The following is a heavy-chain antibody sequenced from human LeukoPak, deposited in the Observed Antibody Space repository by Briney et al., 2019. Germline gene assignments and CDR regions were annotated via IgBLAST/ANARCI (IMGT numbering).Heavy chain of an antibody. CDR1: GGSISSGGYY. CDR2: IYHSGST. V-gene: IGHV4-30-2*01. CDR3: ARWMEYPGAFDI. Sequence: SETLSLTCTVSGGSISSGGYYWSWIRQPPGKGLEWIGYIYHSGSTYYNPSLKSRVTISVDRSKNQFSLKLSSVTAADTAVYYCARWMEYPGAFDIWGQGTMVTVSS. J-gene: IGHJ3*02. D-gene: IGHD2-2*01.